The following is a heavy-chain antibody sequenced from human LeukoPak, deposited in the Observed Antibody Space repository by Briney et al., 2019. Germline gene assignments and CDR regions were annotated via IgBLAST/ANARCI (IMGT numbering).Heavy chain of an antibody. CDR2: ISSSSTI. CDR3: ARDISAMVRGADWNYYYYYMDV. J-gene: IGHJ6*03. V-gene: IGHV3-48*01. D-gene: IGHD3-10*01. Sequence: PGGSLRLSCAASGFTFSSYSMNWVRQAPGKGLEGVSYISSSSTIYYSDSVKGRFTISRDNAKNSLYLQMNSLRAEDTAVYYCARDISAMVRGADWNYYYYYMDVWGKGTTVTISS. CDR1: GFTFSSYS.